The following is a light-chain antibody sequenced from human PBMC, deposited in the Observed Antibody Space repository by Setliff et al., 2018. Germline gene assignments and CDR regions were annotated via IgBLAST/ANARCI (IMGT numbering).Light chain of an antibody. CDR3: CSYTDSSDLYV. J-gene: IGLJ1*01. V-gene: IGLV2-8*01. CDR1: DVGGYRL. Sequence: QSVLPRSLSASGSPGQSVTISCSDVGGYRLVSWYQQYSGKAPKLLLYEVSKRPSGVPDRFSGSKSGNTASLTVSGLQPEDEADYYCCSYTDSSDLYVFGSGTKVTVL. CDR2: EVS.